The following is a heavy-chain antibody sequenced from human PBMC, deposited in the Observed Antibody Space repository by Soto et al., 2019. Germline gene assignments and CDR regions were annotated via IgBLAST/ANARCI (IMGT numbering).Heavy chain of an antibody. V-gene: IGHV5-51*01. D-gene: IGHD5-18*01. J-gene: IGHJ4*02. CDR3: ARLQGSYPDC. CDR2: IYPGDSDT. CDR1: GYSFTNYW. Sequence: PGESLEISCKGSGYSFTNYWIGWVRQMPGKGLEWMGIIYPGDSDTRYSPSFQGQVTISADKSIRIAYLQWSSLKASDSAMYYCARLQGSYPDCWGQGTLVTVSS.